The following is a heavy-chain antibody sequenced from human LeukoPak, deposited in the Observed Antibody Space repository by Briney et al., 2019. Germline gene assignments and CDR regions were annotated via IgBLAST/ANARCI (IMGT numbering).Heavy chain of an antibody. CDR2: IRYDGSNK. Sequence: GGSLRLSCAASGFTFSSYWMSWVRQAPGKGLEWVAFIRYDGSNKYYADSVKGRFTISRDNSKNTLFLQMNSLRAEDTAVYYCARSNYYDSRSWGFDIWGQGTMVTVSS. D-gene: IGHD3-22*01. V-gene: IGHV3-30*02. CDR1: GFTFSSYW. CDR3: ARSNYYDSRSWGFDI. J-gene: IGHJ3*02.